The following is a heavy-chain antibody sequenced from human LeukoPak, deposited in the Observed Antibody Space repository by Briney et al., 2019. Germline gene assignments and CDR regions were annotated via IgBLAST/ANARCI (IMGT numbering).Heavy chain of an antibody. D-gene: IGHD4-17*01. V-gene: IGHV3-53*01. J-gene: IGHJ4*02. Sequence: GGSLRLSCAASGFTVSSNYMSWVRQAPGKGLEWVSVIYSGGSTYYADSVKGRFTISRDNSKNTLYLQMNSLRAEDTAVYYCARAGCGDYYFDYWGQETLVTVSS. CDR1: GFTVSSNY. CDR3: ARAGCGDYYFDY. CDR2: IYSGGST.